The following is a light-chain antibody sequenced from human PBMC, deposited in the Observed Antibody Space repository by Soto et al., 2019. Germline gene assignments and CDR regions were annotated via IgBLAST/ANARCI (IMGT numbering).Light chain of an antibody. J-gene: IGKJ1*01. Sequence: DIVMTQSPDSLAVSLGERATVNCKSSQGVLYSSNNKNYIAWYQQEPGQPPKLLIYWASTREFGVPDRFSGSGSGTDFTLTISSLQAEDVAVYYCQQYYTTPRTFGQGTKVEIK. CDR3: QQYYTTPRT. V-gene: IGKV4-1*01. CDR2: WAS. CDR1: QGVLYSSNNKNY.